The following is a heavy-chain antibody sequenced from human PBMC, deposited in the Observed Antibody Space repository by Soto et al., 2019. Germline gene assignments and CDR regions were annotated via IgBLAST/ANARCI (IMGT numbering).Heavy chain of an antibody. CDR3: ARFSGDCSGGSSPPHYYYGMDV. Sequence: SVKVSCKASGGTFSSYAVSWVRQAPGQGLEWMGGIIPIFGTANYAQKFQGRVTITADESTSTAYMELSSLRSEDTAVYYCARFSGDCSGGSSPPHYYYGMDVWGQGTTVTVYS. CDR1: GGTFSSYA. CDR2: IIPIFGTA. J-gene: IGHJ6*02. V-gene: IGHV1-69*13. D-gene: IGHD2-15*01.